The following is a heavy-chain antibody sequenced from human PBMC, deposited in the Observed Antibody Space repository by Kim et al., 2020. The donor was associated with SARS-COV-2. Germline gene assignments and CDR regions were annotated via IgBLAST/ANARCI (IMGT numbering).Heavy chain of an antibody. CDR3: ATDSGRDYYFDH. D-gene: IGHD3-10*01. CDR1: GYPFTRSA. V-gene: IGHV7-4-1*02. Sequence: ASVKVSCKTSGYPFTRSALHWVRQAPGQGLELMGWINTNTGKPTYAQGFTGRFVFSLDTSVSTAYLEISGLKTEDSAVYFCATDSGRDYYFDHWGQGALV. J-gene: IGHJ4*02. CDR2: INTNTGKP.